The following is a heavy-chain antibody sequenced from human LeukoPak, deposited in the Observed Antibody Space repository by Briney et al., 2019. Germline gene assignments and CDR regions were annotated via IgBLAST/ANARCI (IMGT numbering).Heavy chain of an antibody. CDR2: IYYTGST. CDR3: ARGTVTTMYFDF. J-gene: IGHJ4*02. Sequence: KPSETLSLTCTVSGGSISSYHWSWIRQPPGKGLEWIGYIYYTGSTNYDPSLKSRVTISVDTSKNQFSLKPSSVTAADTAVYYCARGTVTTMYFDFWGQGTLVTVSS. CDR1: GGSISSYH. V-gene: IGHV4-59*01. D-gene: IGHD4-17*01.